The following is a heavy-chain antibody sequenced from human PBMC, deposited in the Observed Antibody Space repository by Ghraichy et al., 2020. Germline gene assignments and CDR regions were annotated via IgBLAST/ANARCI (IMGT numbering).Heavy chain of an antibody. CDR3: ARESARSDFAY. J-gene: IGHJ4*02. CDR1: RGSVSISTNY. V-gene: IGHV4-39*07. Sequence: SQTLSLTCTVSRGSVSISTNYWGWIRQPPGKGLEWIGSIYFSGNTYYNPSLTSRVTISIDTSKNQFSLKVKSVTAADTAVYYCARESARSDFAYWGPGTLVTVSS. CDR2: IYFSGNT.